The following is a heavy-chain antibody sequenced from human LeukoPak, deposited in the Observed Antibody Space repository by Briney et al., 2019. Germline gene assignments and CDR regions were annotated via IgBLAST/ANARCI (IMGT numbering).Heavy chain of an antibody. Sequence: KTGGSLRRSCVVSGIPFSDYYMNWIRQAPGKGLEWISYISSSSSCRDYAASVKGRFTISRDNAKNVLYLQMNSLRVEDTAVYYCAAGTAADYWGLGTLVAVSS. V-gene: IGHV3-11*03. CDR2: ISSSSSCR. D-gene: IGHD6-13*01. J-gene: IGHJ4*02. CDR1: GIPFSDYY. CDR3: AAGTAADY.